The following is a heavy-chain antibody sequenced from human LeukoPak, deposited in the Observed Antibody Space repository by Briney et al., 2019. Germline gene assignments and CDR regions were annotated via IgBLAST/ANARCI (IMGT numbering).Heavy chain of an antibody. D-gene: IGHD3-10*01. CDR2: IDKDGSEK. J-gene: IGHJ4*02. V-gene: IGHV3-7*01. Sequence: GGSLRLSCTVSGFTFSKYWMRWVRQAPGKGLEWVASIDKDGSEKQYVDSVKGRFTISRDNAKNSVYLQMTSLGAEDTAVYYCATYTQYFGALGTDYWGQGTLVTVSS. CDR3: ATYTQYFGALGTDY. CDR1: GFTFSKYW.